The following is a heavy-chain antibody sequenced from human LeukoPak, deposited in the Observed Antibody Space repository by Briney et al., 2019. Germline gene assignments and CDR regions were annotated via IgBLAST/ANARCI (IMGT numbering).Heavy chain of an antibody. CDR2: IRYDGSNK. Sequence: GGSLRLSCAASGFTFSSYGMHWVRQAPGKGLEWVAFIRYDGSNKYYADSVKGRFTISRDNSKNTLYLQMNSLRAEDTAVYYCAKDRGGYYSGGSCHALDYWGQGTLVTVSS. D-gene: IGHD2-15*01. CDR3: AKDRGGYYSGGSCHALDY. V-gene: IGHV3-30*02. CDR1: GFTFSSYG. J-gene: IGHJ4*02.